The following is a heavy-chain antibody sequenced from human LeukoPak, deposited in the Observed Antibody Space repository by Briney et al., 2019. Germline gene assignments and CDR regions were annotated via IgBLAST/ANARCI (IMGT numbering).Heavy chain of an antibody. J-gene: IGHJ6*03. Sequence: GGSLRLSCAASGFTFSSCSMNWVRQAPGKGLEWVSYISSSSSTIYYADSVKGRFTISRDNAKNSLYLQMNSLRAEDTAVYYCARKYDFWSGYYYYYYMDVWGKGTTVTVSS. D-gene: IGHD3-3*01. CDR2: ISSSSSTI. V-gene: IGHV3-48*01. CDR1: GFTFSSCS. CDR3: ARKYDFWSGYYYYYYMDV.